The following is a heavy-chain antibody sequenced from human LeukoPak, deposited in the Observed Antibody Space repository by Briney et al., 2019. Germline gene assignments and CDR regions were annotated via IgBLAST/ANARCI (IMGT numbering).Heavy chain of an antibody. CDR1: GYSFTDYA. CDR3: ARGGYSSSWYNWFDP. CDR2: INTNTGNP. Sequence: GASVKVSCKGSGYSFTDYAMNWVRQAPGQGLEWMGWINTNTGNPTYAQGFTGRFVFSLDTSVSTAYLQISSLKAEDTAVYYCARGGYSSSWYNWFDPWGQGTLVTVSP. J-gene: IGHJ5*02. V-gene: IGHV7-4-1*02. D-gene: IGHD6-13*01.